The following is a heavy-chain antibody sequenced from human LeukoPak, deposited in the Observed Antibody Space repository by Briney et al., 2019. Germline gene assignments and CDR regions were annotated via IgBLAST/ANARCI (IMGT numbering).Heavy chain of an antibody. CDR2: IGARGDTS. CDR3: VKRDRGTFDY. CDR1: GFTFSTYA. V-gene: IGHV3-23*01. Sequence: GGSLRLSCAASGFTFSTYAMTWVRQAPGKGLEWVSAIGARGDTSDYADSVTGRFTISRDNSKNTLYLQMNTLRVEDTAIYYCVKRDRGTFDYWGQGTLVTVTS. J-gene: IGHJ4*02. D-gene: IGHD1-1*01.